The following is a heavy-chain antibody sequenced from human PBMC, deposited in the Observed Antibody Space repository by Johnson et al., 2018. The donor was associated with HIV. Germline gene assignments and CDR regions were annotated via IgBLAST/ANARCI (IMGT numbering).Heavy chain of an antibody. CDR2: ISYDGSNE. CDR3: ARDPSKSRGWLGDAFDI. V-gene: IGHV3-30-3*01. D-gene: IGHD6-19*01. CDR1: GFTLSDSA. Sequence: QMMLVESGGGVVQPGRSLRLSCAASGFTLSDSALHWVRQAPGKGLEWVAVISYDGSNEYYADSVKGQFTISRDNSKNTLFLQMNTLRAEDTAVYYCARDPSKSRGWLGDAFDIWGQGTMVTVSS. J-gene: IGHJ3*02.